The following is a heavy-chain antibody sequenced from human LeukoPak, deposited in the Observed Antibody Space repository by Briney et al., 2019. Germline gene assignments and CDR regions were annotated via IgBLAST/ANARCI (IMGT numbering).Heavy chain of an antibody. J-gene: IGHJ4*02. CDR2: INPSGGST. V-gene: IGHV1-46*01. Sequence: ASVKVSCKASGYTFTSYYIHWVRQAPGQGLEWMGVINPSGGSTNYAQKFQGRVTMTRDTSTSTVYMELSSLRSEDSAVYYCARWTTTYLDYWGQGTLVTVSS. CDR1: GYTFTSYY. CDR3: ARWTTTYLDY. D-gene: IGHD4-11*01.